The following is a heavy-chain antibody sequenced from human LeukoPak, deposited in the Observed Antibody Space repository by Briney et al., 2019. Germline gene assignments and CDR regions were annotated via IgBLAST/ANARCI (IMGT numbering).Heavy chain of an antibody. CDR3: AIRPTYYDILTGYYFDY. CDR1: GGTFSSYA. D-gene: IGHD3-9*01. Sequence: SVKVSCKASGGTFSSYAISWVRQAPGQGLEWMGGIIPIFGTANYAQKFQGRVTITADKSTSTAYMELSSLRSEDTAVYYCAIRPTYYDILTGYYFDYWGQGTLVTVSS. V-gene: IGHV1-69*06. J-gene: IGHJ4*02. CDR2: IIPIFGTA.